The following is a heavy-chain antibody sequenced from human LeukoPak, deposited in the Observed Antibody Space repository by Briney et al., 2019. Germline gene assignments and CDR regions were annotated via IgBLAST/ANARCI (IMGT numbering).Heavy chain of an antibody. D-gene: IGHD3-22*01. Sequence: ASVKVSCKVSGYTLTELSMHWVRQAPGKGLEWMGGFDLEDGETIYAQKFQGRVTMTEDTSTDTAYMELSSLRSEDTAVYYCATLPSLYYYDSSGYYIDYWGQGTLVTVSS. V-gene: IGHV1-24*01. CDR1: GYTLTELS. J-gene: IGHJ4*02. CDR2: FDLEDGET. CDR3: ATLPSLYYYDSSGYYIDY.